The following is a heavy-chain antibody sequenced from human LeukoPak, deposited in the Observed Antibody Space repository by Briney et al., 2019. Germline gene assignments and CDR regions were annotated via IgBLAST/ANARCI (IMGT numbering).Heavy chain of an antibody. V-gene: IGHV3-9*01. CDR1: GFTFDEYA. CDR2: ITWNSGIV. CDR3: AKARGSGSYLSFDY. Sequence: GGSLRLSCAASGFTFDEYAMHWVRQAPGKGLEWVSGITWNSGIVVYADSVKGRFTISRDNAKNALYLQMDSLRSEDTALYYCAKARGSGSYLSFDYWGQGILVTVSS. D-gene: IGHD3-10*01. J-gene: IGHJ4*02.